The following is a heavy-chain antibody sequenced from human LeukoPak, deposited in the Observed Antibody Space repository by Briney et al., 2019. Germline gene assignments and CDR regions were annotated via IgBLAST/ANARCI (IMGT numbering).Heavy chain of an antibody. J-gene: IGHJ6*03. CDR3: ARDKGSSGWFYYYYFMDL. CDR1: GYTFSGSY. CDR2: INAKSGDT. Sequence: ASVKVSCKASGYTFSGSYIHWERQALGQGLEWMGWINAKSGDTKYSQKFQGRDSMTSDTSIATAYMELSRLNSDDTAVYYCARDKGSSGWFYYYYFMDLWGRGTTVTVSS. D-gene: IGHD6-19*01. V-gene: IGHV1-2*02.